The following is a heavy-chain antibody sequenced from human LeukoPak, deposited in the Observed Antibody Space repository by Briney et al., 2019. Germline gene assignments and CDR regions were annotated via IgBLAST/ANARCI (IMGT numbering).Heavy chain of an antibody. Sequence: PSETLSLTCTVSGASINTYYWSWIRQPPGKGLEWIGYIYYSGTTSYNPSLKTRVTISIDTSKNQFSLKLSSVTAADTAVYYCARVLRPMASQYYFDYWGQGTLVTVSS. J-gene: IGHJ4*02. CDR1: GASINTYY. D-gene: IGHD3-10*01. V-gene: IGHV4-59*01. CDR2: IYYSGTT. CDR3: ARVLRPMASQYYFDY.